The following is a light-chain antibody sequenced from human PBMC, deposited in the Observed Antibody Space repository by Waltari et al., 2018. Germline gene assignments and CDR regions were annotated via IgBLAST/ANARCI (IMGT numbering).Light chain of an antibody. CDR1: QSISSW. CDR2: KAS. CDR3: QQYDSYPLT. V-gene: IGKV1-5*03. J-gene: IGKJ4*01. Sequence: DIQITQYPSTLTASVGYRVTITCRASQSISSWLAWHQQKAGKAPKLLIYKASNLESGVPSRFSGSGSGTEFTLTISSLQPDDVATYFCQQYDSYPLTFGGGTKVQIK.